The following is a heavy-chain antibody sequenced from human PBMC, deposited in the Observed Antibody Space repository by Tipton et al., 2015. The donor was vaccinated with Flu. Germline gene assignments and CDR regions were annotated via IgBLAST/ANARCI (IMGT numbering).Heavy chain of an antibody. D-gene: IGHD4-11*01. J-gene: IGHJ5*02. V-gene: IGHV4-38-2*02. Sequence: TLSLTCIVSGDSIRSDYFWGWIRQPPGKGLEWIGHISRGGSTYYNSSLQSRATISVDSSRNRFSLKVKSVTAADTAGYYCARRDYSNYVSEPKNWFDHWGPGTLVTVSS. CDR3: ARRDYSNYVSEPKNWFDH. CDR1: GDSIRSDYF. CDR2: ISRGGST.